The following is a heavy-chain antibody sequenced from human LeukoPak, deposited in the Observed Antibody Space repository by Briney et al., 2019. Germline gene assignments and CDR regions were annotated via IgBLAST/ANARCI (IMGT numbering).Heavy chain of an antibody. J-gene: IGHJ4*02. V-gene: IGHV4-4*07. Sequence: SETLSLTCTLSGGSISSYYWSWIRQPAGKGLEWIGRIYSSGSTNYNPSLKSRVSMSVDTSKNQFSLKLSSVTDADTAVYYCARVSVSGTYDYWGQGTLVTVSS. CDR2: IYSSGST. CDR1: GGSISSYY. CDR3: ARVSVSGTYDY. D-gene: IGHD1-26*01.